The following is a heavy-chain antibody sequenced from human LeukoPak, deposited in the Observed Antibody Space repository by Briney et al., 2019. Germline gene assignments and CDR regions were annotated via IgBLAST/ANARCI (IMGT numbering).Heavy chain of an antibody. Sequence: PGGSLRLSCAASGFTFSSYWMSWVRQAPGKGLEWVANIKQDGSEKYYVDSVKGRFTISRDNAKNSLYLQMDSLRAEDTAVYYCARVAYCGGDCYSDYYYYMDVWGKGTTVTVSS. CDR2: IKQDGSEK. V-gene: IGHV3-7*01. CDR3: ARVAYCGGDCYSDYYYYMDV. CDR1: GFTFSSYW. J-gene: IGHJ6*03. D-gene: IGHD2-21*02.